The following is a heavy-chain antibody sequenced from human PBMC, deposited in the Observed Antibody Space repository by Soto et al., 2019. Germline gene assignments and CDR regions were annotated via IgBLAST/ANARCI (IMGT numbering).Heavy chain of an antibody. Sequence: QVLLVESGGGVVQPGRSLRLSCAASESIFRGHGMHWVRQAPGKGLEWVAIIRFDGSNINYADFVRGRFTISRDNFKNKLYLEMNSQRVEDTAVYYCARYGVGATTLWGSLDYWGQGTLVTVSA. D-gene: IGHD1-26*01. J-gene: IGHJ4*02. CDR1: ESIFRGHG. CDR2: IRFDGSNI. CDR3: ARYGVGATTLWGSLDY. V-gene: IGHV3-33*01.